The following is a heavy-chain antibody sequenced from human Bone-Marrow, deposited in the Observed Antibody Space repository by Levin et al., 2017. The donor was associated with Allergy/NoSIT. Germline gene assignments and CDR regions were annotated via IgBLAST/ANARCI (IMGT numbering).Heavy chain of an antibody. J-gene: IGHJ1*01. CDR3: AKDLSSGLSIYFQH. CDR1: GFTFSSYA. Sequence: SGGSLRLSCAASGFTFSSYALGWVRQAPGKGLEWVSIISGSGDSTYYSDSVKGRFTISRDNSKNTLYLQMNSLRAEDTAVYFCAKDLSSGLSIYFQHWGQGTLVTVSS. V-gene: IGHV3-23*01. D-gene: IGHD6-19*01. CDR2: ISGSGDST.